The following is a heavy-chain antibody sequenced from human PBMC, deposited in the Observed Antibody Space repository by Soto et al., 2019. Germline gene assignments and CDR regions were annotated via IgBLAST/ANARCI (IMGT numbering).Heavy chain of an antibody. CDR2: MNPNSGNT. D-gene: IGHD3-10*01. CDR3: ARRNRLWFGELYLPYYYYMDV. J-gene: IGHJ6*03. V-gene: IGHV1-8*01. Sequence: VPVEVSCKASGFTLASYSINSAQQANGQRLEWMGWMNPNSGNTGYAQKFQGRVTMTRNTSISTAYMELSSLRSEDTAVYYCARRNRLWFGELYLPYYYYMDVWGKGTTVTVSS. CDR1: GFTLASYS.